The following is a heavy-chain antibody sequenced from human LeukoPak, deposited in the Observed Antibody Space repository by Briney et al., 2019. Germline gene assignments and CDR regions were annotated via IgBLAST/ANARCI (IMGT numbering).Heavy chain of an antibody. CDR1: GYSIRSNYY. CDR3: ARNVSYSFDY. J-gene: IGHJ4*02. Sequence: PSETLSLTCDVSGYSIRSNYYWGWIRPPPGKGLEWIGSIYHSGSTYYNPSLKSRFTISVDTSKNQFSLKLSSVTAADTAVYYCARNVSYSFDYWGQGTLVTVSS. CDR2: IYHSGST. V-gene: IGHV4-38-2*01. D-gene: IGHD1-1*01.